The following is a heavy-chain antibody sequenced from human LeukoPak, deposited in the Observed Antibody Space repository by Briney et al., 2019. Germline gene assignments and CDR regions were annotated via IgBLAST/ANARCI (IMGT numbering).Heavy chain of an antibody. D-gene: IGHD4-17*01. V-gene: IGHV1-18*01. CDR2: ISAYNGNT. Sequence: ASVKVSCKASGYTFTSYGISWVRQAPGQGLEWMGWISAYNGNTNYAQKLQGRVTMTTDTSTSTAYMELRSLRSDDTAVYYCARVWGLYGDYSSYYYYMDVWGKGTTVTISS. CDR3: ARVWGLYGDYSSYYYYMDV. J-gene: IGHJ6*03. CDR1: GYTFTSYG.